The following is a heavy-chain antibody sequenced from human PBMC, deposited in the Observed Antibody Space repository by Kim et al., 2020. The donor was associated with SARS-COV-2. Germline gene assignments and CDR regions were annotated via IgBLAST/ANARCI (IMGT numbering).Heavy chain of an antibody. V-gene: IGHV1-69*13. Sequence: SVKVSCKASGGTFSSYAISWVRQAPGQGLEWMGGIIPIFGTANYAQKFQGRVTITADESTSTAYMELSSLRSEDTAVYYCARALRYFDWSIMGFDYWGQGTLVTVSS. CDR3: ARALRYFDWSIMGFDY. CDR2: IIPIFGTA. D-gene: IGHD3-9*01. CDR1: GGTFSSYA. J-gene: IGHJ4*02.